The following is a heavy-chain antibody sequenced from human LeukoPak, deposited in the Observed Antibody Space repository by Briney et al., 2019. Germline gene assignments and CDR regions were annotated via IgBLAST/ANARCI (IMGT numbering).Heavy chain of an antibody. CDR2: INHSGST. V-gene: IGHV4-34*01. Sequence: SETLSLTCAVYGGSFSGYYWSWIRQPPGKGLEWIGEINHSGSTNYNPSLKSRVTISVDTSKNQFSLKLSSVTAADTAVYYCARGVYYASGQYYFDYWGQGTLVTVSS. J-gene: IGHJ4*02. CDR3: ARGVYYASGQYYFDY. CDR1: GGSFSGYY. D-gene: IGHD3-10*01.